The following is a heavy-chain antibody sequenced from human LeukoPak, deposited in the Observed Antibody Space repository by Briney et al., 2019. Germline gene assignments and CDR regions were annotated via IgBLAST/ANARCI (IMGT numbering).Heavy chain of an antibody. CDR2: IFSRSESI. V-gene: IGHV3-21*01. J-gene: IGHJ4*02. Sequence: GGSLRLSCAASGFTFSSSAMNWVRQAPGKGLEWVSCIFSRSESIFYADSVKGRFTISRDNAKNSLYLQMDSLRAEDTAVYYCARDFLHSSTSRPFDYWGQGTLVTVSS. CDR1: GFTFSSSA. D-gene: IGHD2-2*01. CDR3: ARDFLHSSTSRPFDY.